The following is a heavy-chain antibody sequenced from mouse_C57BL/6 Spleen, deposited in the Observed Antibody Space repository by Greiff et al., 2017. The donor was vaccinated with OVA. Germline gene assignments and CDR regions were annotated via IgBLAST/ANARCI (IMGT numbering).Heavy chain of an antibody. CDR1: GYTFTSYT. CDR3: ASPTLGLFAY. Sequence: VKLVESGAELARPGASVKMSCKASGYTFTSYTMHWVKQRPGQGLEWIGYINPSSGYTKYNQKFKDKATLTADKSSSTAYMQLSSLTSEDSAVYYCASPTLGLFAYWGQGTLVTVSA. D-gene: IGHD6-1*01. V-gene: IGHV1-4*01. CDR2: INPSSGYT. J-gene: IGHJ3*01.